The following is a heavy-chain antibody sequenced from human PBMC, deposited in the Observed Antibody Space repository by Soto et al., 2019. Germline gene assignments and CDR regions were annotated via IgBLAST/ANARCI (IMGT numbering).Heavy chain of an antibody. Sequence: ASVKVSCKASGYTFTGYYMHWVRQAPGQGLEWMGWTNPNSGGTNYAQKFQGRVTMTRDTSISTAYMELSRLRSDDTAVYYCARFGRTTVIITPDYWGQGTLVTVSS. CDR1: GYTFTGYY. D-gene: IGHD4-4*01. CDR2: TNPNSGGT. CDR3: ARFGRTTVIITPDY. J-gene: IGHJ4*02. V-gene: IGHV1-2*02.